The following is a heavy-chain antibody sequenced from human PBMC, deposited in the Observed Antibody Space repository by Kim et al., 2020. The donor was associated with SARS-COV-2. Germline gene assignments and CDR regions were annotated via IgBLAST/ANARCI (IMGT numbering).Heavy chain of an antibody. J-gene: IGHJ4*02. CDR1: GFTFSSDA. CDR2: ISGSGANT. CDR3: AHRWYYFDY. D-gene: IGHD2-8*01. Sequence: GGSLRLSCAASGFTFSSDAMSWVRQTPGKGLEWVSAISGSGANTYYADSVKGRFTISRDKSKNTLYLQMDSLRAEDTAIYYCAHRWYYFDYWGQGTLVTVSS. V-gene: IGHV3-23*01.